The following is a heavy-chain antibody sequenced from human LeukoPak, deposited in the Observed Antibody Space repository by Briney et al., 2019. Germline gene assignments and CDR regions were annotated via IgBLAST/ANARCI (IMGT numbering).Heavy chain of an antibody. CDR1: GFTFSNYW. D-gene: IGHD2-2*01. Sequence: GGSLRLSCAASGFTFSNYWMSWVRQAPGKGLEWVANINQDQSEKYYVDSVKGRFTISRDNAKNSLYLQMNSLRAEDTAVYYCARGRYCSSTSCRYFDYWGQGTLVTVSS. CDR2: INQDQSEK. CDR3: ARGRYCSSTSCRYFDY. V-gene: IGHV3-7*01. J-gene: IGHJ4*02.